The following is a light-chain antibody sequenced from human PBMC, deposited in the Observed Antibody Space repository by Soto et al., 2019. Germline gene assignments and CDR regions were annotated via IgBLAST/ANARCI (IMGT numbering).Light chain of an antibody. CDR3: QQRRTWPPLT. Sequence: EIVLTQSPATLSLSPGERATLSCRASQSVSNFLAWYQQKPGQAPRLLIYDASTRATGIQARFSGSGSGTDFALTISSLEPEDFAVYYCQQRRTWPPLTFGGGTKVEIK. J-gene: IGKJ4*01. CDR1: QSVSNF. V-gene: IGKV3-11*01. CDR2: DAS.